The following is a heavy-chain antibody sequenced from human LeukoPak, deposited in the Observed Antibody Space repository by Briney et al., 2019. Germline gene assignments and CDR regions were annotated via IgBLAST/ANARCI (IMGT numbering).Heavy chain of an antibody. CDR3: IRRGDQAARGSLHL. Sequence: GGTLRLSCAASGFTFDDYAMHWVRQAPGKGLEWVSLISGDGGNTYYADSVKGRFTISRDNSRNSLYLQMNSLRSEDTALYYCIRRGDQAARGSLHLWGQGPLVSLSS. J-gene: IGHJ5*02. CDR2: ISGDGGNT. D-gene: IGHD6-6*01. V-gene: IGHV3-43*02. CDR1: GFTFDDYA.